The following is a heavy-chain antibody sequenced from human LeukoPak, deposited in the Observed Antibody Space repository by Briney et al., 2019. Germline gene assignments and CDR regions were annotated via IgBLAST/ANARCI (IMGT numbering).Heavy chain of an antibody. CDR3: ARGYSSSPQSAGY. D-gene: IGHD6-13*01. V-gene: IGHV3-30-3*01. J-gene: IGHJ4*02. CDR2: ISYDGSNK. CDR1: GFTFSSYA. Sequence: GGSLRLSCAASGFTFSSYAMHWVRQAPGKGLEWVAVISYDGSNKYYADSVKGRFTISRDNAKNSLYLQMNSLRAEDTALYHCARGYSSSPQSAGYWGQGTLVTVSS.